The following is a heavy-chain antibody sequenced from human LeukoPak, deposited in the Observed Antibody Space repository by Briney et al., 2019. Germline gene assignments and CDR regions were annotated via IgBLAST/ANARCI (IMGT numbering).Heavy chain of an antibody. D-gene: IGHD6-13*01. Sequence: SETLSLTCAVYGGSLSGYYWSWIRQPPGKGLEWIGEINHSGSINYNPSLKSRVTISVDTSKNQFSLKLSSVTAADTAVYYCARAIAAATKWGQGTLVTVSS. CDR3: ARAIAAATK. CDR2: INHSGSI. CDR1: GGSLSGYY. V-gene: IGHV4-34*01. J-gene: IGHJ4*02.